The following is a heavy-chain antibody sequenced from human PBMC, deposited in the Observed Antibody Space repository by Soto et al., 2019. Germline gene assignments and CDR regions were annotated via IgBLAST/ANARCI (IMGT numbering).Heavy chain of an antibody. CDR3: ARDRSNSPDFFDD. V-gene: IGHV4-30-4*01. Sequence: QVQLQESGPGLVKPSQTLSLTCTVSGGSISSDDYYWTWIRQAPGEGLEWIGYIYYTGRTLYNPSLNSRLTISIDTSKNQFSLKLISVTAADTAVYYCARDRSNSPDFFDDWGQGTLVTVSS. CDR1: GGSISSDDYY. CDR2: IYYTGRT. J-gene: IGHJ4*02. D-gene: IGHD6-6*01.